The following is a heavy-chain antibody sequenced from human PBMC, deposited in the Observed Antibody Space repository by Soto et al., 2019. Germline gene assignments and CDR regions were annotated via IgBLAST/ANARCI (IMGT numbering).Heavy chain of an antibody. CDR1: GFTFSSYD. J-gene: IGHJ4*02. Sequence: GGSLRLSCAASGFTFSSYDMHWVRQAPGKGREWVALISYDGSNKYYADSVMVRFTISRDNSKNTLYLQMNRLRADDTAVYYCAKSTFYDYVWGSYRSELHYFDYWGQGTLVTVSS. CDR3: AKSTFYDYVWGSYRSELHYFDY. V-gene: IGHV3-30*18. D-gene: IGHD3-16*01. CDR2: ISYDGSNK.